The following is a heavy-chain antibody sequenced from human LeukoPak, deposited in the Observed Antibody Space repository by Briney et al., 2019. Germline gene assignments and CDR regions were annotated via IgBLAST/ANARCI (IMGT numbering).Heavy chain of an antibody. CDR2: IYYSGTT. Sequence: PSETLSLTCTVSGGSISSYYWNWIRQPPGKGLEWIGYIYYSGTTNYNPSLKSRVSMSVDTSKNQFSLKLSSVTAADTAVYYCARDSHFGGYSSSWGQGTLVTVSS. V-gene: IGHV4-59*01. J-gene: IGHJ5*02. D-gene: IGHD6-13*01. CDR1: GGSISSYY. CDR3: ARDSHFGGYSSS.